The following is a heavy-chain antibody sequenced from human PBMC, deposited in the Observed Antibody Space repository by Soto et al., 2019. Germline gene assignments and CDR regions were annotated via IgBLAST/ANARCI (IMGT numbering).Heavy chain of an antibody. Sequence: SETLSLTCTVSGGSISSGDYYWSWIRQPPGKGLEWIGYIYYSGSTYYNPSLKSRVTISVDTSKNQFSLKLSSVTAADTAVYYCASRPTYYYDSSGYYEDYWGQGTLVTSPQ. J-gene: IGHJ4*02. V-gene: IGHV4-30-4*01. CDR2: IYYSGST. CDR1: GGSISSGDYY. D-gene: IGHD3-22*01. CDR3: ASRPTYYYDSSGYYEDY.